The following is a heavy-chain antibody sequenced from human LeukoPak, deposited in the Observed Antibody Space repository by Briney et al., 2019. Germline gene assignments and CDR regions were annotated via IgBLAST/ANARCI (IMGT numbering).Heavy chain of an antibody. CDR1: GFTFSSYC. J-gene: IGHJ4*02. CDR2: INSDGSST. Sequence: GGSLRLSCAASGFTFSSYCMHWVRQAPGKGLVCVSRINSDGSSTSYADSVKGRFTISRDNAKNTLYLQMNSLRAEDTAVYYCARDDILFPSYSSSWYGRDYWGQGTLVTVSS. CDR3: ARDDILFPSYSSSWYGRDY. D-gene: IGHD6-13*01. V-gene: IGHV3-74*01.